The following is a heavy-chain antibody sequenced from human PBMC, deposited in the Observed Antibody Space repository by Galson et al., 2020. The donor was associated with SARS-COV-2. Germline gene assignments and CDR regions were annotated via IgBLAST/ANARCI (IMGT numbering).Heavy chain of an antibody. J-gene: IGHJ5*02. CDR2: ISSRSSYI. Sequence: GESLKISCAASGFSFESYTMNWVRQAPGKGLEWVSSISSRSSYIYYADLLKGRFTISRDNAKNSLYLQMNSLRAEDTAVYFCARGRAYQTGWFDPWGQGTLVTVSS. CDR3: ARGRAYQTGWFDP. CDR1: GFSFESYT. D-gene: IGHD3-10*01. V-gene: IGHV3-21*01.